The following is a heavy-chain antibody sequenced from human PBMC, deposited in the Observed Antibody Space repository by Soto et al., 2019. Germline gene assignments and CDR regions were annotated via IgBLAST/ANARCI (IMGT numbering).Heavy chain of an antibody. Sequence: SETLSLTCAVYGGSFSGYYWSWIRQPPGKGLEWIGEINHSGSTNYNPSLKSRVTISVDTSKNQFSLKLSSVTAADTAVYYCARSIAAAGSYFDYWGQGTLVTVSS. CDR3: ARSIAAAGSYFDY. CDR1: GGSFSGYY. J-gene: IGHJ4*02. D-gene: IGHD6-13*01. V-gene: IGHV4-34*01. CDR2: INHSGST.